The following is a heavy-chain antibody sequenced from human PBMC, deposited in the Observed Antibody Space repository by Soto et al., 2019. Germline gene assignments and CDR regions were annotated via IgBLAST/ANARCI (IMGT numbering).Heavy chain of an antibody. CDR1: GFTFSNFG. CDR2: IDGSGTTT. Sequence: PVGSLRLSCAASGFTFSNFGMTWARQAPGKGLECVSAIDGSGTTTYYPDSVKGRFTVSRDNSKNTLYLQMNSLRAEDTAVYYCAKDLSPPGRIAAAGTPDFWGQGTLVTVYS. D-gene: IGHD6-13*01. J-gene: IGHJ4*02. V-gene: IGHV3-23*01. CDR3: AKDLSPPGRIAAAGTPDF.